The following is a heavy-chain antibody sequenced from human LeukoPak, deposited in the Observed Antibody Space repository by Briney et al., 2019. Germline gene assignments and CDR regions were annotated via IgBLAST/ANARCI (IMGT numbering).Heavy chain of an antibody. D-gene: IGHD2-15*01. CDR3: ATVAYCSGGSCSPDLYNWFDP. CDR1: GYTLTELS. Sequence: GASVKVSCKVSGYTLTELSMHRVRQAPGKGLEWMGGFDPEDGETIYAQKFQGRVTMTEDTSTDTAYMELSSLRSEDTAVYYCATVAYCSGGSCSPDLYNWFDPWGQGTLVTVSS. V-gene: IGHV1-24*01. J-gene: IGHJ5*02. CDR2: FDPEDGET.